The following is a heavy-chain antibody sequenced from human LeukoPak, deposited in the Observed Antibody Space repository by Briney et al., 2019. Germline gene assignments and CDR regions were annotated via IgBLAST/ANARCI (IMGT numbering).Heavy chain of an antibody. CDR3: ASGGPLPDYYYLDV. CDR2: ISSKGGST. CDR1: RFNFSTRS. V-gene: IGHV3-64*01. J-gene: IGHJ6*03. Sequence: GGSLRLSCAASRFNFSTRSMHGVPQAPGKGLEHGSAISSKGGSTYYANSVKDRFTISRHNSKNKLNLQLGSLRAEDMAVYYCASGGPLPDYYYLDVWGKGTTVTVSS.